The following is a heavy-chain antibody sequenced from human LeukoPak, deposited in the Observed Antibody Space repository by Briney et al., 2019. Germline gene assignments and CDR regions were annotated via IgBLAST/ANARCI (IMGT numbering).Heavy chain of an antibody. CDR3: ARDSNWAFDY. CDR1: GFTFSSCS. D-gene: IGHD7-27*01. CDR2: ISDTI. J-gene: IGHJ4*02. V-gene: IGHV3-48*02. Sequence: PGGSLRLSCAASGFTFSSCSMNWVRQAPGKGLEWVSYISDTIYYADSVKGRFTISRDNVKNSLYLQMNSLRDEDTAVYYCARDSNWAFDYWGQGTLVTVSS.